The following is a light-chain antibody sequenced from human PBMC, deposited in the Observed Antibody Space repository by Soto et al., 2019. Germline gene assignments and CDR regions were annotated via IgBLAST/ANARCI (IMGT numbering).Light chain of an antibody. CDR2: EAT. CDR3: QQHRSWPPTWT. V-gene: IGKV3-11*01. Sequence: EIVLTQSPATLSLSPGERATLSCRASQSVGTYLAWYQQKSGQAPRLLIHEATNRATGIPARFSGSGSGTDFTLTISSLEPEDFAVYYCQQHRSWPPTWTFGQGTKV. CDR1: QSVGTY. J-gene: IGKJ1*01.